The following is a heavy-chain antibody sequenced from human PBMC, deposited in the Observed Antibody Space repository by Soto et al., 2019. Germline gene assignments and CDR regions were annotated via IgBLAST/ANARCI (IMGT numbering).Heavy chain of an antibody. Sequence: GGSLRLSCAASGFTFSSYAMHWVRQAPDKGLEWVAVISYDGSNKYYADSVKGRFTISRDNSKNTLYLQMNSLRAEDTAVYYCARLYSCTNGVCSRFDSWGQGTLVTVSS. CDR2: ISYDGSNK. J-gene: IGHJ4*02. CDR1: GFTFSSYA. CDR3: ARLYSCTNGVCSRFDS. D-gene: IGHD2-8*01. V-gene: IGHV3-30-3*01.